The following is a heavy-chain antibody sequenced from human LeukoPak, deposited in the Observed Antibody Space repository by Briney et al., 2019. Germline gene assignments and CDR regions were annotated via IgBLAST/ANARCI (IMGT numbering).Heavy chain of an antibody. CDR1: GYTFIGYY. D-gene: IGHD3-22*01. V-gene: IGHV1-2*02. CDR2: INPNSGGT. CDR3: VSAYDSRGDNSPYFDY. Sequence: ASVKVSCKASGYTFIGYYMQWVRQAPGQGLEWMGWINPNSGGTNYAQKFQGRVTVTRDTSISTAYMELSSLRSDDTAVYYCVSAYDSRGDNSPYFDYWGQGTLVTVSS. J-gene: IGHJ4*02.